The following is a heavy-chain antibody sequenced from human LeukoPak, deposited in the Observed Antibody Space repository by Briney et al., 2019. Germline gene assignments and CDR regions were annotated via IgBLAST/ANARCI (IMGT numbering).Heavy chain of an antibody. CDR2: INPNSGGT. V-gene: IGHV1-2*02. J-gene: IGHJ6*02. CDR1: GYTFTGYY. CDR3: ARGASRDYYGMDV. Sequence: ASVKVSCKASGYTFTGYYMHWVRQAPGQGLEWMGWINPNSGGTNYAQNFQGRVTMTRDTSISTAYMELSRLRSDDTAVYYCARGASRDYYGMDVWGQGTTVTVSS.